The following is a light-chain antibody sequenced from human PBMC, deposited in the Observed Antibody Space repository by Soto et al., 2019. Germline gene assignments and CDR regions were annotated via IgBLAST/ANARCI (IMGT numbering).Light chain of an antibody. CDR1: QNINNY. CDR2: DAS. CDR3: QQYDILPIT. V-gene: IGKV1-33*01. J-gene: IGKJ5*01. Sequence: DIQMTQSPSSLSASVGDRVTITCQASQNINNYLNLYQQKPGRAPKLLIYDASNLEAGVPSRFSGSGSGTHFTFTISSLQTEDIGTYYCQQYDILPITFGRGTRLEIK.